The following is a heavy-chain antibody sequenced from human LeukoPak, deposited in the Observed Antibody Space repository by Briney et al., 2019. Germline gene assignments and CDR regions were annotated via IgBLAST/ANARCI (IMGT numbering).Heavy chain of an antibody. CDR1: GFTFSSYA. CDR2: IYYSGST. D-gene: IGHD4-17*01. J-gene: IGHJ4*02. CDR3: ARLKFMTTVVTPLR. V-gene: IGHV4-39*01. Sequence: GSLRLSCAASGFTFSSYAVSWIRQPPGKGLEWIGSIYYSGSTYYNPSLKSRVTISVDTSKNQFSLKLSSVTAADTAVYYCARLKFMTTVVTPLRWGQGTLVTVSS.